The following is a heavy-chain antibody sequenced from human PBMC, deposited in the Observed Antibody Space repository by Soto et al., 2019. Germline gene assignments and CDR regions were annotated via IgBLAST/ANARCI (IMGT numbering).Heavy chain of an antibody. CDR2: IYYSGST. V-gene: IGHV4-30-4*01. CDR1: GGSISSGDYY. D-gene: IGHD6-13*01. J-gene: IGHJ4*02. CDR3: ARENSPGIAAAGTVY. Sequence: SETLSLTCTVSGGSISSGDYYWSWIRQPPGKGLEWIEYIYYSGSTYYNPSLKSRVTISVDTSKNQFSLKLSSVTAADTAVYYCARENSPGIAAAGTVYWGQGTLVTVSS.